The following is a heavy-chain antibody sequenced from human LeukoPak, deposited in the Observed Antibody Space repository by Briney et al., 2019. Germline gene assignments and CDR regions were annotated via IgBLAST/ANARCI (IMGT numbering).Heavy chain of an antibody. CDR3: ARGNMGATHGFDP. CDR2: IYTTGST. CDR1: GGSISSGSYY. D-gene: IGHD1-26*01. Sequence: PSQTLSLTCTVSGGSISSGSYYWSWIRQPAGKGLDWIGRIYTTGSTNYNPSLKSRVTISVDTSKNQFSLKLSSVTAADTAVYYCARGNMGATHGFDPWGQGTLVTVSS. V-gene: IGHV4-61*02. J-gene: IGHJ5*02.